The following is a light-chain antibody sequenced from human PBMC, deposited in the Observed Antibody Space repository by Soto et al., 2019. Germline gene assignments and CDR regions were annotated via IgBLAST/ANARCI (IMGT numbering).Light chain of an antibody. J-gene: IGKJ5*01. CDR1: QSVSTK. Sequence: VMKQSPATLSLYTGERATLSCRASQSVSTKLVWYQQKPGQAPRFLIYGASTRATGIPARFRGSGSGTEFILTIDSLQSEDFAVYHCQQYNDWPPAFGGGTRLEI. CDR3: QQYNDWPPA. CDR2: GAS. V-gene: IGKV3-15*01.